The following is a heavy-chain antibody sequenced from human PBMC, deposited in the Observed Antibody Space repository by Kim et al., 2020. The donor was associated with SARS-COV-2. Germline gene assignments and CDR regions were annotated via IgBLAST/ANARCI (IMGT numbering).Heavy chain of an antibody. CDR1: GFTFRNYY. J-gene: IGHJ3*02. CDR2: IGQDGSKK. CDR3: ARKARLVVVAAASEQNDGFDI. V-gene: IGHV3-7*03. Sequence: GGSLRLSCAASGFTFRNYYMSWVRQAPGKGLEWVANIGQDGSKKYYVDSVKGRFTISRDNAKNSLHLQVNSLRAEDTAVYYCARKARLVVVAAASEQNDGFDIWGQGTMVTVSP. D-gene: IGHD2-2*01.